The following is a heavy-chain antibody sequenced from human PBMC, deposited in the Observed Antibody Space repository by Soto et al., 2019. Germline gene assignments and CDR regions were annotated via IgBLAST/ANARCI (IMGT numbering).Heavy chain of an antibody. D-gene: IGHD1-26*01. Sequence: QVPLVQSGAEVKKPGASVKVSCKASGYTFTTCGIHWVPQAPGQSLEWMGWINAGSGDTKYSQKFQGRVTITRDTSADTAYMELTSLRPEDTAVYYCARRSPYYGIDYWGQGTLVTVSS. V-gene: IGHV1-3*01. CDR1: GYTFTTCG. CDR3: ARRSPYYGIDY. CDR2: INAGSGDT. J-gene: IGHJ4*02.